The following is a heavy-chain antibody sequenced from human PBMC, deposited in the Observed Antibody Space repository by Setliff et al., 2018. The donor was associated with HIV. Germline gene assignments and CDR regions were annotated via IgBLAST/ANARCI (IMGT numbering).Heavy chain of an antibody. J-gene: IGHJ4*02. CDR3: APIDPFPHDYSNSSFDY. Sequence: SETLSLTCTVSGGSISSNNYYWGWIRQPPGKGLEWIGSIYYSGSTYYNPSLKSRVTISVDTSKNQFSLKLSSVTAADTAVYYCAPIDPFPHDYSNSSFDYWGQGTLVT. V-gene: IGHV4-39*07. CDR1: GGSISSNNYY. D-gene: IGHD4-4*01. CDR2: IYYSGST.